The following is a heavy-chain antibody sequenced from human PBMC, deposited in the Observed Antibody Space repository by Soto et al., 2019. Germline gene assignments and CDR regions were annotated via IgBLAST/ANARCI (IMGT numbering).Heavy chain of an antibody. Sequence: SETLSLTCAMYGGSFSGYYWSWIRQPPGKGLEWIAEINHSGTTYHNPSLKSRVTISVDTSKKQLSLRLSSVTAADTAVYYCVRGLGSSLALEAFGVWGQGTMVT. CDR2: INHSGTT. J-gene: IGHJ3*01. CDR3: VRGLGSSLALEAFGV. D-gene: IGHD6-13*01. CDR1: GGSFSGYY. V-gene: IGHV4-34*01.